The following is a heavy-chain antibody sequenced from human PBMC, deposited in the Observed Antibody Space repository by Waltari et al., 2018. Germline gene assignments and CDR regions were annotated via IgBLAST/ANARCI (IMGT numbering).Heavy chain of an antibody. V-gene: IGHV4-59*01. D-gene: IGHD2-15*01. CDR2: IYYSRIT. Sequence: QVQLQESGPGLVKPSETLSLTCTVSGGSISSYYWSWIRQHPGKGMEWIGYIYYSRITNYTPSLKIRVTISGDTSKNQFSLKLSSVTAADTAVYYCARFSLLGYCSGGSCPYWFDPWGQGTLVTVSS. J-gene: IGHJ5*02. CDR3: ARFSLLGYCSGGSCPYWFDP. CDR1: GGSISSYY.